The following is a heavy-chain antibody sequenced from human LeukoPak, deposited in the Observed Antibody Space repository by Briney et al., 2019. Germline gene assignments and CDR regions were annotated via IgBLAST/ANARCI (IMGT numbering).Heavy chain of an antibody. CDR3: ARSLAGDYYYMDV. J-gene: IGHJ6*03. Sequence: PSETLSLTCAVYGGSFSGYYWSWIRQPPGKGLEWIGEINHSGSTNYNPPLKSRVTISVDTSKNQFSLKLSSVTAADTAVYYCARSLAGDYYYMDVWGKGTTVTVSS. V-gene: IGHV4-34*01. CDR1: GGSFSGYY. D-gene: IGHD2-15*01. CDR2: INHSGST.